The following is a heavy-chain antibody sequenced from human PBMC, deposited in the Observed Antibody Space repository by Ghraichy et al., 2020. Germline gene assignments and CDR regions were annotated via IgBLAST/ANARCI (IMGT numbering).Heavy chain of an antibody. V-gene: IGHV4-34*01. CDR2: INHSGST. Sequence: SETLSPTCAVYGGSFSGYYWSWIRQPPGKGLEWIGEINHSGSTNYNPSLKSRVTISVDTSKNQFSLKLSSVTAADTAMYYCARGVTLRAPGYYYGSGSYYNPRDYYGMDVWGQGTTVTVSS. CDR1: GGSFSGYY. D-gene: IGHD3-10*01. CDR3: ARGVTLRAPGYYYGSGSYYNPRDYYGMDV. J-gene: IGHJ6*02.